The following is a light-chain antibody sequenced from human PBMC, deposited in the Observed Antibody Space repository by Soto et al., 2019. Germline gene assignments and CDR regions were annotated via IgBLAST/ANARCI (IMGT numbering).Light chain of an antibody. Sequence: VMPQSPATRSSSPGERATLSCRASQSVSSNLAWHQQKPGQAPRLLIYDASNRATGVPDRFSGSGSGTDFSLTISRLEPEDLAVYHCQQYSSSPRTFGQGTRLEN. J-gene: IGKJ5*01. V-gene: IGKV3-20*01. CDR3: QQYSSSPRT. CDR1: QSVSSN. CDR2: DAS.